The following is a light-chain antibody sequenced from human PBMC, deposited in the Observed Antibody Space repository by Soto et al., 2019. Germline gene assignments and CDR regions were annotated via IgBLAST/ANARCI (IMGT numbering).Light chain of an antibody. J-gene: IGLJ1*01. V-gene: IGLV2-14*01. Sequence: QSALTQPASLSGSPGQSITISCTGTSSDIGAYDYVSWFQQHPGKAPKLMISEVNNRPSGVSNRFSGSKSGNTAYLTISGLQVEDEAEYYCCLFAGSYTSYVFGTGTKVTVL. CDR1: SSDIGAYDY. CDR2: EVN. CDR3: CLFAGSYTSYV.